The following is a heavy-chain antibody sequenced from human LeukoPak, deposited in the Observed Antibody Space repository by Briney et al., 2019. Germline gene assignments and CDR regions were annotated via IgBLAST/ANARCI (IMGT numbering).Heavy chain of an antibody. CDR2: IHYSGST. J-gene: IGHJ3*02. V-gene: IGHV4-61*08. Sequence: PSETLSLTCTVSGGSISSGGYSWTWIRQPPGKGLEWIGYIHYSGSTNYNPSLKSRVTISVDTSKKQFSLKMSSVTAADTAVYYCARGAAAGRSDAFDIWGQGTMVTVSS. CDR3: ARGAAAGRSDAFDI. CDR1: GGSISSGGYS. D-gene: IGHD6-13*01.